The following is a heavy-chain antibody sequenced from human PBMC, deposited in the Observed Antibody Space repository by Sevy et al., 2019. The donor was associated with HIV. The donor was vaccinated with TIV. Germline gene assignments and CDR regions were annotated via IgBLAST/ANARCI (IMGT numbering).Heavy chain of an antibody. CDR2: ISFDGSEK. CDR1: GFSFSTLS. J-gene: IGHJ4*02. Sequence: GGSLRLAWAASGFSFSTLSMHWVRQAPGKGLEWVAVISFDGSEKYYTDSVKGRFTISRDDSKNTLLLQVSSLRAEDTAVYYCARDAGYSTVWYPGYWGQGTLVTVSS. CDR3: ARDAGYSTVWYPGY. D-gene: IGHD6-19*01. V-gene: IGHV3-30*03.